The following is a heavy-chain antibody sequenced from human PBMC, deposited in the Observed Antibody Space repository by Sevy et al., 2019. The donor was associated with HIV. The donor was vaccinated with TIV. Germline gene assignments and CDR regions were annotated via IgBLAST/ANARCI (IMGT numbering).Heavy chain of an antibody. CDR2: ISYDGSNK. D-gene: IGHD3-22*01. CDR3: ARDTYDSSGYSYYYYYMDV. V-gene: IGHV3-30-3*01. Sequence: GGSLRLSCAASGFTFSSYAMHWVRQAPGKGLEWVAVISYDGSNKYYADSVKGRFTISRDNSKNTLYLQMNSLRAEDTAVYYCARDTYDSSGYSYYYYYMDVCGKGTTVTVSS. J-gene: IGHJ6*03. CDR1: GFTFSSYA.